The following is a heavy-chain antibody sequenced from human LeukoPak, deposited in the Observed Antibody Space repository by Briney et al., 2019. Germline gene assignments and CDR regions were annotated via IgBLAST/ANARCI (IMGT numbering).Heavy chain of an antibody. Sequence: TGGSLRLSCAASGFTFSSYGMHWVRQAPGKGLEWVAFIRYDGSDKDYVDSVKGRFTISRDNSKNTLYLQMNSLRAEDTAVYYWAKDRDKGNYYFDYWGQGTLDTVSS. D-gene: IGHD1-7*01. CDR2: IRYDGSDK. V-gene: IGHV3-30*02. CDR3: AKDRDKGNYYFDY. CDR1: GFTFSSYG. J-gene: IGHJ4*02.